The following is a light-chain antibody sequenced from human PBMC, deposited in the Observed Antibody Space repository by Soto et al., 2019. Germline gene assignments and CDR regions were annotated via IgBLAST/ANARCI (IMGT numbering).Light chain of an antibody. J-gene: IGLJ1*01. V-gene: IGLV1-44*01. Sequence: QSVLTQPPSASGTPGQRVTISCSGSSFNIGSNTVNWYQQLPGTAPKLLIYSNSQRPSGVPDRFSGSKSGTAASLAISGLQSEDEADYYCCSFTSSNTHVFGTGTKLTVL. CDR1: SFNIGSNT. CDR3: CSFTSSNTHV. CDR2: SNS.